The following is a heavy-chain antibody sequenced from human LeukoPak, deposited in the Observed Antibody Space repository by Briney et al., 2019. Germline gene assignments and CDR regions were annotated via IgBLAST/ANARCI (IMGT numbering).Heavy chain of an antibody. V-gene: IGHV3-13*01. CDR1: GFTFSSYD. D-gene: IGHD4-17*01. Sequence: PGGSLRLSCAASGFTFSSYDTHWVRQATGKGLEWVSVIGTTGDTYYPASVKGRFTISRENAKNSLYLQMKSLRAEDTAVYYCARRYGDYGGLDFWGRGTLVTVSS. CDR3: ARRYGDYGGLDF. CDR2: IGTTGDT. J-gene: IGHJ4*02.